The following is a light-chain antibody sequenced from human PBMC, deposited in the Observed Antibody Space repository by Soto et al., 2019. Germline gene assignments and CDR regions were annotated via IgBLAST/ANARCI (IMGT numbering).Light chain of an antibody. CDR1: QGISSY. CDR3: QQLNSYPRT. V-gene: IGKV1-9*01. CDR2: AAS. J-gene: IGKJ2*01. Sequence: DIQLTQSPSFLSASVGDRVTITCRASQGISSYLVWYQQKPGKAPKLLIYAASTLQIGVPSRFSGSGSGTEFTLTISSLQPEDFATYYCQQLNSYPRTFGQGTKLEIK.